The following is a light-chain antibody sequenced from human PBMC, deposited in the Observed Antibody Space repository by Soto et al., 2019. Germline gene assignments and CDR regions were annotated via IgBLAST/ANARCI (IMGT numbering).Light chain of an antibody. CDR3: ISFTPSTTTHWV. Sequence: QSVLTQPPSVSGSPGQSITISCTGTSSDVSDYNRVSWYQHHPGKAPKLMIFEVTNRPSGISDRFSGFKSGSTASLTISELQPDDEADYYCISFTPSTTTHWVFGGGTKLTVL. V-gene: IGLV2-14*01. CDR1: SSDVSDYNR. J-gene: IGLJ3*02. CDR2: EVT.